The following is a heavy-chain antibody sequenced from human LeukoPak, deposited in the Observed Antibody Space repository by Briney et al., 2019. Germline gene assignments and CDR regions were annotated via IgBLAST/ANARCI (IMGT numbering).Heavy chain of an antibody. CDR3: ARAILSSSWYYLY. V-gene: IGHV1-18*01. D-gene: IGHD6-13*01. Sequence: GASVKVSCKASGYTFTSYGISWVRQAPGQGLEWMGWISAYNGNTNYAQKLQGRVTMTTDTSTSTAYIELSSLRSDDTAVYYCARAILSSSWYYLYWGQGTLVTVSS. CDR1: GYTFTSYG. J-gene: IGHJ4*02. CDR2: ISAYNGNT.